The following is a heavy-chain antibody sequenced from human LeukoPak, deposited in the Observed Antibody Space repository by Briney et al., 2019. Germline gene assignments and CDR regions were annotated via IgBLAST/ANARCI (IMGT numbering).Heavy chain of an antibody. Sequence: SETLSLTCAVYGGSFSGYYWSWIRQPPGKGLEWIGEINHSGSTNYNPSLKSRVTISVDTSKNQFSLKLSSVTAADTAVYYCARRAFRLSMVRGVIKENWFDPWGQGTLVTVSS. J-gene: IGHJ5*02. D-gene: IGHD3-10*01. CDR1: GGSFSGYY. V-gene: IGHV4-34*01. CDR3: ARRAFRLSMVRGVIKENWFDP. CDR2: INHSGST.